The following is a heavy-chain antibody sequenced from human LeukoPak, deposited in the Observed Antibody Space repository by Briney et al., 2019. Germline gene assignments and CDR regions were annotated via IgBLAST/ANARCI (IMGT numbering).Heavy chain of an antibody. CDR1: GYLFTTYW. J-gene: IGHJ5*02. D-gene: IGHD3-22*01. CDR2: IYPGDSDT. CDR3: ARVKQYFHDPFDR. Sequence: GESLEISCQGSGYLFTTYWIAWARQLPGKGPEWMGIIYPGDSDTRYNPSFQGQVTISADKSISTAYLQWSRLKASDTAMYYCARVKQYFHDPFDRWGQGTLVTVS. V-gene: IGHV5-51*01.